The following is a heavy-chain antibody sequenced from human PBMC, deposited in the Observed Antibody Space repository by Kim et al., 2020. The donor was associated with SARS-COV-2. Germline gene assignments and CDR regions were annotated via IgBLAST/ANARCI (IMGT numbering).Heavy chain of an antibody. J-gene: IGHJ4*01. CDR2: ICNTGSA. D-gene: IGHD7-27*01. Sequence: SETLSLTCSVSGISISSYYWSWIRQRPGKGLEWGGYICNTGSANNNPALRSRGTISVDTYTNQFSLKLSSVTAAETAAYYCSATGGEAYFD. CDR1: GISISSYY. V-gene: IGHV4-59*08. CDR3: SATGGEAYFD.